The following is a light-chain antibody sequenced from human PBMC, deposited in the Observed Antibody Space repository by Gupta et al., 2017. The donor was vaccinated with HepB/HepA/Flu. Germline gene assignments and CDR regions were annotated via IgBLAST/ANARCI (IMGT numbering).Light chain of an antibody. CDR2: DAS. J-gene: IGKJ4*01. V-gene: IGKV3-11*01. Sequence: IVLTQSPATLSLSPGERATLSCRASQSVSSYVAWYQQKPGQAPRLLIYDASNRATGIPPRFSGSGSGTDFTLTISSLEPEDFAVYYCQQRRNCPLTFGGGTKVEIK. CDR3: QQRRNCPLT. CDR1: QSVSSY.